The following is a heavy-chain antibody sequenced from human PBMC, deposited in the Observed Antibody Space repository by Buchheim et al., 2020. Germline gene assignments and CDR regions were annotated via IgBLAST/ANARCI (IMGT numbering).Heavy chain of an antibody. CDR2: IRSKAYGGTT. J-gene: IGHJ4*02. V-gene: IGHV3-49*04. Sequence: EVQLVESGGGLVQPGRSLRLSCTASGFTFGDYAMSWVRQAPGKGLEWVGFIRSKAYGGTTEYAASVKGRFTISRDDSKSIAYLQMNSLKTEDTAVYYCTRVGAIWDIDFSYYFDYWGQGTL. D-gene: IGHD2-15*01. CDR3: TRVGAIWDIDFSYYFDY. CDR1: GFTFGDYA.